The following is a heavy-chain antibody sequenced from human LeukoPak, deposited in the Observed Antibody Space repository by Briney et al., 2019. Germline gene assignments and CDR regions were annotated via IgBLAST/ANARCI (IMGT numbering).Heavy chain of an antibody. D-gene: IGHD3-16*01. J-gene: IGHJ4*02. CDR1: DDSISDYY. Sequence: SETPSLTCTVSDDSISDYYRGWIRQPPGKGLEWIGYFHNSGTSTYNPSLKSRVTISADTSKNQFSLKLNSLTTADTAVYYCTRAAGWLIDYWGQGILVTVSS. CDR3: TRAAGWLIDY. CDR2: FHNSGTS. V-gene: IGHV4-59*01.